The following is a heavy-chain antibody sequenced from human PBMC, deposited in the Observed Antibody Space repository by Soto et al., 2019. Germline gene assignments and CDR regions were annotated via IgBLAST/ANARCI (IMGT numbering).Heavy chain of an antibody. V-gene: IGHV1-3*01. CDR1: GYTFTSYA. J-gene: IGHJ6*02. CDR3: PRENKPRGLYFHSYGVDV. CDR2: INAGNGNT. Sequence: GASVKVSCKASGYTFTSYAMHWVRQAPGQRLEWMGWINAGNGNTKYSQKFQGRVTITRDTSASTAYMELSSLRSEDTAVYYCPRENKPRGLYFHSYGVDVWGQGTTVTVSS.